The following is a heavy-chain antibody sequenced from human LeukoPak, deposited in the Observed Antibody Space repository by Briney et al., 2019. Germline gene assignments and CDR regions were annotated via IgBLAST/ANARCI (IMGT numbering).Heavy chain of an antibody. D-gene: IGHD6-19*01. CDR2: LYNNGRS. CDR1: GDSISDISYS. CDR3: AREMYSSGYYHLDS. J-gene: IGHJ4*02. Sequence: PSQTLSLIRSVSGDSISDISYSWSWIRQPAGKGLEWIGRLYNNGRSNSNPSLKNRATISGDTSRDQISLKVSSVTVADTAVYYCAREMYSSGYYHLDSWGQGTLVTVSS. V-gene: IGHV4-61*02.